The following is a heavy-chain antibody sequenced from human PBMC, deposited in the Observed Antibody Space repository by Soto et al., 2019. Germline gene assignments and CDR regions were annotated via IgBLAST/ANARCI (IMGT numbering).Heavy chain of an antibody. Sequence: GGSLRLSCAASGFTFSNAWMNWVRQAPGKGLEWVGAIKGKTDSGTTDYAATVKGSFTISRDDSKNTLYLQMNSLRTEDTAVYYCARDSFCSSGVCYSDYYYGMDVWGKGTTVTVSS. CDR2: IKGKTDSGTT. CDR1: GFTFSNAW. J-gene: IGHJ6*04. CDR3: ARDSFCSSGVCYSDYYYGMDV. D-gene: IGHD2-21*02. V-gene: IGHV3-15*07.